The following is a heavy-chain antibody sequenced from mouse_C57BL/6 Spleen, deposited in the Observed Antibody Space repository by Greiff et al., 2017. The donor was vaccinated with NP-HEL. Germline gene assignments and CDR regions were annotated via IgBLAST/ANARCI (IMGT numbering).Heavy chain of an antibody. D-gene: IGHD4-1*01. CDR2: IYPGSGNT. CDR3: ARGWDWDDAMDY. J-gene: IGHJ4*01. CDR1: GYTFTDYY. Sequence: QVHVKQSGAELVRPGASVKLSCKASGYTFTDYYINWVKQRPGQGLEWIARIYPGSGNTYYNEKFKGKATRTAEKSSSTAYMQLSSLTSEASAVYFCARGWDWDDAMDYWGQGTSVTVSS. V-gene: IGHV1-76*01.